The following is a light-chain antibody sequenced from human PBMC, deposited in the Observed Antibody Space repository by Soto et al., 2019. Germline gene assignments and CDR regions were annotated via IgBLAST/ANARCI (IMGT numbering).Light chain of an antibody. Sequence: EVVLTQSPATLSLSPGERATLSCRASQNIASYLAWYQQKPGQAPRLLIYDASNRATGIPARFSGSGSGTDFTLTISSLEPEDFAVYYCQQRTNWPPPFTFGQGTRLEIK. CDR1: QNIASY. CDR2: DAS. J-gene: IGKJ5*01. CDR3: QQRTNWPPPFT. V-gene: IGKV3-11*01.